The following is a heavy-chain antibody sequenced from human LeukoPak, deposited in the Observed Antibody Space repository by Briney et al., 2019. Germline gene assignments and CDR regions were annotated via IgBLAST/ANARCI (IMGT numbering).Heavy chain of an antibody. CDR2: INHSGST. Sequence: SETLSLTCAVYGGSFSGYYWSWIRQPPGKGLEWIGAINHSGSTNYNPSLKSRVTISVDTSKNQFSLKLSSVTAADTAVYYCARGSRSSWLVAHAEYFQHWGQGTLVTVSS. CDR1: GGSFSGYY. J-gene: IGHJ1*01. CDR3: ARGSRSSWLVAHAEYFQH. V-gene: IGHV4-34*01. D-gene: IGHD6-13*01.